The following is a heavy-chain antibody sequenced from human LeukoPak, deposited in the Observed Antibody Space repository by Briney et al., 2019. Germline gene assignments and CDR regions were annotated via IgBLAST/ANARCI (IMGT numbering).Heavy chain of an antibody. Sequence: GGSLRLSCAASGFIFSSYAMHWVRQAPGKGLEWVSGINWNSGSIGYADSVKGRFTISRDNAKNSLYLQMNSLRPEDTALYYCAKDFSSGWSLFDYWGQGNLVTVSS. J-gene: IGHJ4*02. V-gene: IGHV3-9*01. CDR3: AKDFSSGWSLFDY. CDR1: GFIFSSYA. D-gene: IGHD6-19*01. CDR2: INWNSGSI.